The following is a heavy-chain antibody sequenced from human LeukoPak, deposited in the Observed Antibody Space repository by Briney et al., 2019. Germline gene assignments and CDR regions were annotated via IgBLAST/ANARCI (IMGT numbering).Heavy chain of an antibody. CDR2: ISDGSSTI. CDR1: GFTFSNYN. Sequence: GGSLRLSCAASGFTFSNYNLNWVRQAPGKGLEWVSYISDGSSTIYYADSVRGRFTISRDNAKHSLYLQINSLRDEDTAVYYCARETVGLDYWGQGTLVTVSS. V-gene: IGHV3-48*02. J-gene: IGHJ4*02. D-gene: IGHD4-23*01. CDR3: ARETVGLDY.